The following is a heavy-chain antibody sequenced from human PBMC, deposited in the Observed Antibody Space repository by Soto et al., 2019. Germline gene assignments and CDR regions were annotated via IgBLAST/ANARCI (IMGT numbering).Heavy chain of an antibody. Sequence: PGGSLRLSCAASGFTFSSYSMNWVRQAPGKGLEWVGRIKSKTDGGTTDYAAPVKGRFTISRDDSKNTLYLQMNSLKTEDTAVYYCTAGGRGYSGYDFDYWGQGTLVTVSS. CDR2: IKSKTDGGTT. D-gene: IGHD5-12*01. J-gene: IGHJ4*02. CDR1: GFTFSSYS. V-gene: IGHV3-15*01. CDR3: TAGGRGYSGYDFDY.